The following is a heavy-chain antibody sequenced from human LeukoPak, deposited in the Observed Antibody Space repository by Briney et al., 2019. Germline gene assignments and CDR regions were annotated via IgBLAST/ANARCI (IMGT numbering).Heavy chain of an antibody. CDR2: ISSSSSTI. CDR1: GFTFSSYS. V-gene: IGHV3-48*04. CDR3: ARDRSSSWTIDAFDI. D-gene: IGHD6-13*01. Sequence: GGSLRLSCSASGFTFSSYSMNWVRQAPGKGLEWVSYISSSSSTIYYADSVKGRFTISRDNAKNSLYLQMNSLRAEDTAVYYCARDRSSSWTIDAFDIWGQGTMVTVSS. J-gene: IGHJ3*02.